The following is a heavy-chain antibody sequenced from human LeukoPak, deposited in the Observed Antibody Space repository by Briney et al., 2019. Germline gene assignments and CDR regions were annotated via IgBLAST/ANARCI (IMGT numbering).Heavy chain of an antibody. CDR1: GYTFTGYY. Sequence: GASVKVSCKAYGYTFTGYYMHWVRQAPGQGLEWMGWINPNSGGTNYAQKFQGRVTMTRDTSISTAYMELSRLRSDDTAVYYCARDPVAGTFGAFDIWGQGTMVTVSS. CDR3: ARDPVAGTFGAFDI. J-gene: IGHJ3*02. V-gene: IGHV1-2*02. CDR2: INPNSGGT. D-gene: IGHD6-19*01.